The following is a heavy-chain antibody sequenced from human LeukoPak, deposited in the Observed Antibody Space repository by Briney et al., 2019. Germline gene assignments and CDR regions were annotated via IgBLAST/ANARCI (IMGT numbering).Heavy chain of an antibody. V-gene: IGHV3-23*01. CDR1: GFTFSSYA. Sequence: GGSLRLSCAASGFTFSSYAMSWVRQAPGKGLEWVSAISGSGGSTYYADSVKGRFTISRDNSKNTLYLQMNSLRAEDTAVYYGSKGRFGELLFDDLGQGTLVTVSS. J-gene: IGHJ4*02. CDR3: SKGRFGELLFDD. D-gene: IGHD3-10*01. CDR2: ISGSGGST.